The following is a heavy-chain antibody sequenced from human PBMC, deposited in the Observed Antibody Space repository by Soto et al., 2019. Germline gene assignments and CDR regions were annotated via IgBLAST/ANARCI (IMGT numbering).Heavy chain of an antibody. CDR2: ISGSGDAK. D-gene: IGHD3-22*01. CDR3: AKDFDSDETSQGTNDY. J-gene: IGHJ4*02. CDR1: GFSFSSYG. Sequence: EVHLLESGGGLVQPGEDLRLSCVASGFSFSSYGMSWVRQAPGKGLEWASIISGSGDAKYYADSVKGRFTISRDNSKNTMYLQMDSLRAEDTAVYYCAKDFDSDETSQGTNDYWGQGTLVTVSS. V-gene: IGHV3-23*01.